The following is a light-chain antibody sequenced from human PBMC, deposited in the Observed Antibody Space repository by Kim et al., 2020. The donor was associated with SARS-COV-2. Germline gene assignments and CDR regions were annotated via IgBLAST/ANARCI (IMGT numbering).Light chain of an antibody. V-gene: IGKV1-33*01. CDR3: QQYENLPYT. CDR2: DAS. CDR1: QDISNL. Sequence: DIQMTQSPSSLSTSVGDRVTITCQATQDISNLLNWYQQKPGKAPKLLIYDASTLERGVPSRFTGSGSGTEFTFTISSLQPEDIATYYCQQYENLPYTFGQGTKLEI. J-gene: IGKJ2*01.